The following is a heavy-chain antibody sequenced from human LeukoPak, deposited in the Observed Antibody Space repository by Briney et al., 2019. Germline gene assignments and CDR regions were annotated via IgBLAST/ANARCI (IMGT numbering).Heavy chain of an antibody. CDR2: IYYSVST. CDR3: ARAEYYFDY. CDR1: GGSISSYY. D-gene: IGHD3-10*01. J-gene: IGHJ4*02. Sequence: SETLSLTCTVSGGSISSYYWSWIRQPPGKGLEWIGYIYYSVSTNYNPSLKSRVTISVDTSKNQFSLKLSSVTAADTAVYYCARAEYYFDYWGQGTLVTVSS. V-gene: IGHV4-59*01.